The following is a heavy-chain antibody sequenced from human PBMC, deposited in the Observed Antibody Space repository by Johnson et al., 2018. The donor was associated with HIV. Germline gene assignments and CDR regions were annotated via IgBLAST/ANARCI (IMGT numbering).Heavy chain of an antibody. D-gene: IGHD6-25*01. J-gene: IGHJ3*02. Sequence: HVQLVESGGGVAQPGRSLRLSCAASGFTFSTYAFHWVRQAPGKGLDWVAVISYEGSNKYYADSVKGRITISRDNSKYTVYLQMNSLRVEDTAVYYCARAPPGGAFDIWGQGTMGTVSS. CDR3: ARAPPGGAFDI. CDR1: GFTFSTYA. CDR2: ISYEGSNK. V-gene: IGHV3-30*04.